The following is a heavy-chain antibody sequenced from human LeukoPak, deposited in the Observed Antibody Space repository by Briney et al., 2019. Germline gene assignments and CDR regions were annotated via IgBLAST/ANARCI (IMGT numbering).Heavy chain of an antibody. CDR2: ISYDGSNK. D-gene: IGHD6-13*01. Sequence: GRSLRLSCAASGFTFSSYVMHWVRQAPGKGLEWVAVISYDGSNKYYADSVKGRFTISRDNSKNTLYLQMNSLRAEDTAVYYCAKDFFGSSWFFDYWGQGTLVTVSS. J-gene: IGHJ4*02. CDR1: GFTFSSYV. V-gene: IGHV3-30*18. CDR3: AKDFFGSSWFFDY.